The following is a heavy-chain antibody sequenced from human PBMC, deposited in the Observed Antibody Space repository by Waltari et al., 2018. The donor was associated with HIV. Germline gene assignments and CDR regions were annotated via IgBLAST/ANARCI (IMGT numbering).Heavy chain of an antibody. V-gene: IGHV4-61*02. CDR3: ARRQHTGTYSRGFDS. J-gene: IGHJ4*02. Sequence: QVQLQESGPGLVKPSQTLSLNCVVSGGSINTGTYYWTWIRQPAGKRLELIGHIYFSEDTNNNPSLKSLVTISVDTSKNQFSLKLISVTAADTAVYYCARRQHTGTYSRGFDSWGQGALVTVSS. CDR1: GGSINTGTYY. D-gene: IGHD1-26*01. CDR2: IYFSEDT.